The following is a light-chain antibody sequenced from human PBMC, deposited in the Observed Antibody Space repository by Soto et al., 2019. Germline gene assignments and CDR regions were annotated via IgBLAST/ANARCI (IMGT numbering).Light chain of an antibody. CDR1: SSDVGGYNY. CDR3: RSYTSSSTLVV. CDR2: EVS. J-gene: IGLJ2*01. V-gene: IGLV2-14*01. Sequence: QSALTQPASVSGSPGQSITISCTGTSSDVGGYNYVSWYQQHPGKAPKLMIYEVSNRPSGVSNRFSGSKSGNTASLTISGRHAEDEADYYCRSYTSSSTLVVFGGGTKLTVL.